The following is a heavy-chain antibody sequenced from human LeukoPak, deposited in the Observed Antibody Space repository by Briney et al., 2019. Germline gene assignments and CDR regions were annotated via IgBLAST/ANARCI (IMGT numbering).Heavy chain of an antibody. CDR2: ISSNSSYT. CDR1: GFTVSDYS. Sequence: GRSLRLSCAAAGFTVSDYSMTCSRQAPGKGLEYISHISSNSSYTNYADSVKGRFTISRDTAKNSLSLQMRSLRAEDTAVYYCARADILPGYYAPDYWGQGTLVTVSS. CDR3: ARADILPGYYAPDY. V-gene: IGHV3-11*05. D-gene: IGHD3-9*01. J-gene: IGHJ4*02.